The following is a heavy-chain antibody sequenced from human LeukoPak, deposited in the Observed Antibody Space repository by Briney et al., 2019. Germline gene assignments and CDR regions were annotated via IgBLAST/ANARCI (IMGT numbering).Heavy chain of an antibody. J-gene: IGHJ4*02. V-gene: IGHV3-21*01. CDR2: ISSSSSYI. Sequence: NXVRQAXXXXXXXXSSISSSSSYIYYADSVKGRFTISRDNAKNSLYLQMNSLRAEDTAVYYCARDSPSYYDSSGYPLGWFDYWGQGTLVTVSS. CDR3: ARDSPSYYDSSGYPLGWFDY. D-gene: IGHD3-22*01.